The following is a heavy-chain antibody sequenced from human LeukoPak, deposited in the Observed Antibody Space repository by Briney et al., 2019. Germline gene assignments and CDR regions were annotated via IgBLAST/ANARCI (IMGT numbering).Heavy chain of an antibody. V-gene: IGHV3-9*01. CDR1: GFTFDDYA. J-gene: IGHJ6*02. Sequence: GGSLRLSCAASGFTFDDYAMHWVRQAPGKGLEWVSGISWNSGGIGYADSVKGRFTISRDNAKNSLYLQMNSLRAEDTALYYCAKDLDETHYYGMDVWGQGTTVTVSS. D-gene: IGHD2-2*03. CDR3: AKDLDETHYYGMDV. CDR2: ISWNSGGI.